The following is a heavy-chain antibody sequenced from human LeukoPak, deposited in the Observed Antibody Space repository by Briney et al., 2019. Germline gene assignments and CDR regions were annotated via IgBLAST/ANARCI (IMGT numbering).Heavy chain of an antibody. CDR2: ISGSGGST. CDR1: GFTFSSYA. J-gene: IGHJ5*02. V-gene: IGHV3-23*01. Sequence: GGSLRLSCAASGFTFSSYAMSWVRQAPGKGLEWVSAISGSGGSTYYADSVKGRFTISRDNSKNTLYLQMNSLRAEDTAVYYCARWNYHYNWFDPWGQGTLVTVSS. D-gene: IGHD1-7*01. CDR3: ARWNYHYNWFDP.